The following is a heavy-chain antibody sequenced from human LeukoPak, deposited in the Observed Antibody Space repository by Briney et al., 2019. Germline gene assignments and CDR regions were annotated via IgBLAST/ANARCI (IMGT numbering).Heavy chain of an antibody. CDR3: ARDQVYGSGSADSYYYGMDV. Sequence: CLRLSWAPNSLLFSYYYMRWIRLPGRGGLGWDSFIISMGNAIYYADSVKGRFTISRDNAKNSLYLQMNSLRAADTAVYYCARDQVYGSGSADSYYYGMDVWGKGATVTVSS. D-gene: IGHD3-10*01. V-gene: IGHV3-11*01. J-gene: IGHJ6*04. CDR2: IISMGNAI. CDR1: SLLFSYYY.